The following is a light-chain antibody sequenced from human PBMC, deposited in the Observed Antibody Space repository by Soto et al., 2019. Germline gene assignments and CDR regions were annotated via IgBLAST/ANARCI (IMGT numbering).Light chain of an antibody. Sequence: QSGLTQPASVSGSPGQSTTISCTGTSSDIGNYDFVSWYQQHPGKVPKLVIYEVTKRPSGVSYRFSGSKSGNTASLTISGLQAEDEADYYCSSYTISDTLVFGTGTKVTVL. CDR1: SSDIGNYDF. CDR3: SSYTISDTLV. V-gene: IGLV2-14*01. J-gene: IGLJ1*01. CDR2: EVT.